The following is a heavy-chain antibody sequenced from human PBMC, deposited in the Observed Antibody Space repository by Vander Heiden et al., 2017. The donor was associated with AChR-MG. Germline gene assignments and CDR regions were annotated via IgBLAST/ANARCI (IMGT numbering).Heavy chain of an antibody. Sequence: QVQLVQSGAEVQKPGASVTVSCKASGYTFTNYAIHWVRQAPGQRLEWMGWINVGNGNTKYSQKFQDRVTITRDTSASTAYMDLSSLRSEDSAVYYCARALNCGGDWWCGFDYWGLGTLVTVSS. CDR3: ARALNCGGDWWCGFDY. D-gene: IGHD2-21*02. CDR2: INVGNGNT. CDR1: GYTFTNYA. J-gene: IGHJ4*02. V-gene: IGHV1-3*01.